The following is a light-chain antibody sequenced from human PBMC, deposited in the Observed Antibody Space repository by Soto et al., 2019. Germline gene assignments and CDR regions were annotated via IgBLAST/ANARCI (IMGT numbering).Light chain of an antibody. Sequence: DIQMTQSPSSLSASVGDRVTITCRASQSISNYLIWYQQKPGKAPKLPIYVASSLQSGVPSRFSGSGSGTDFTLTISSLQPEDFATYYCQQSSNTPYTFGQGTKVDIK. CDR3: QQSSNTPYT. J-gene: IGKJ2*01. V-gene: IGKV1-39*01. CDR1: QSISNY. CDR2: VAS.